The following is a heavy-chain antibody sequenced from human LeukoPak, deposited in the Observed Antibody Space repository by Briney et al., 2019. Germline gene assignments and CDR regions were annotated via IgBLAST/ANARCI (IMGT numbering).Heavy chain of an antibody. V-gene: IGHV3-30-3*01. Sequence: GGSLRLSCAASGFTFSSYAMHWIRQAPGKGLEWVAVISYDGSNKYYADSVKGRFTISRDNSKNTLYLQMNSLRAEDTAVYYCAKDIRGWRFDYWGQGTLVTVSS. D-gene: IGHD3-10*01. CDR1: GFTFSSYA. CDR2: ISYDGSNK. CDR3: AKDIRGWRFDY. J-gene: IGHJ4*02.